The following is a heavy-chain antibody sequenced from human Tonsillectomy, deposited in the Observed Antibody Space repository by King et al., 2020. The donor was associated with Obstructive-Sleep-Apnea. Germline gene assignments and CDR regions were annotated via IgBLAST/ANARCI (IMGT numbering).Heavy chain of an antibody. CDR2: ISYDGSNK. Sequence: VQLVESGGDVVHPGRSLRLSCEASGFTFSSYGMHWVRQAPGKGLEWVAVISYDGSNKYYADSVKGRFTISRDNSKNTLYLQMNSLRAEDTAVYYCAKCYNSGSFYNGPRGWGQGTLVTVSS. CDR1: GFTFSSYG. J-gene: IGHJ4*02. CDR3: AKCYNSGSFYNGPRG. V-gene: IGHV3-30*18. D-gene: IGHD3-10*01.